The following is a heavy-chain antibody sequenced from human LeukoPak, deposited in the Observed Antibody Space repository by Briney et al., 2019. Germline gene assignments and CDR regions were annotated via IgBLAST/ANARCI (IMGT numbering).Heavy chain of an antibody. CDR3: ASNYYYYMDV. J-gene: IGHJ6*03. CDR1: GGTFSIYA. Sequence: SVKVSCKASGGTFSIYAISWVRQAPGQGLEWMGRIIPILGIANYAQKFQGRVTTTADKSTSTAYMELSSLRSEDTAVYYCASNYYYYMDVWGKGTTVTVSS. CDR2: IIPILGIA. V-gene: IGHV1-69*04.